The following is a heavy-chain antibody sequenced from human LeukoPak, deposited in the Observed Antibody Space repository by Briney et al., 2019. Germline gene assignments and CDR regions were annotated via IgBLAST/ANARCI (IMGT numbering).Heavy chain of an antibody. J-gene: IGHJ5*02. CDR1: GYTFTGYY. Sequence: ASVEVSCKASGYTFTGYYMHWVRQAPGQGLEWMGWINPNSGGTNYAQKFQGRVTMTRDTSISTAYMELSRLRSDDTAVYYCARGFAAAYNWFDPWGQGTLVTVSS. CDR2: INPNSGGT. D-gene: IGHD6-13*01. V-gene: IGHV1-2*02. CDR3: ARGFAAAYNWFDP.